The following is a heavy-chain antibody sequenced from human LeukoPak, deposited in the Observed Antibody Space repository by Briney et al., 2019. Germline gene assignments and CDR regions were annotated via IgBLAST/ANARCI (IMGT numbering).Heavy chain of an antibody. Sequence: PSQTLSLTCTVSGVSVGSGDYFWSWIRQPPGKGLEWIGYIYFSGSTDSSPSLESRVTVSIDTSKNQFSLKLRSVTAADTAVYYCARGPSDDYWGQGTLVTVSS. CDR1: GVSVGSGDYF. V-gene: IGHV4-30-4*08. D-gene: IGHD3-10*01. CDR3: ARGPSDDY. CDR2: IYFSGST. J-gene: IGHJ4*02.